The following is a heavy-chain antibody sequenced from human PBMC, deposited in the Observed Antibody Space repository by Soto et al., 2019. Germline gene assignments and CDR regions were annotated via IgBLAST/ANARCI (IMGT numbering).Heavy chain of an antibody. J-gene: IGHJ4*02. Sequence: PAGSLRLFCEASGFTFSRYWMTWVRQAPGKGLEWVANIKQDGSEEYYVDSVKGLFTISRDNAKISLYLQMNSLRAEDTAVYYCGRGGGSGWYPANSWGQGTLV. V-gene: IGHV3-7*03. D-gene: IGHD6-19*01. CDR3: GRGGGSGWYPANS. CDR1: GFTFSRYW. CDR2: IKQDGSEE.